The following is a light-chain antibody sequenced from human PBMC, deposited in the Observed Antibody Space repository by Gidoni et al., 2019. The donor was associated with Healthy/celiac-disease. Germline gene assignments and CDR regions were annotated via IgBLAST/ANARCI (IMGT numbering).Light chain of an antibody. J-gene: IGKJ5*01. CDR1: QRVRSSY. Sequence: EIVFTQSPGNLSLSPGERATLSCRASQRVRSSYLAWYQQKPGQAPRLLIYGASSRATGIPDRFSGSGSGTDFTLTISRLEPEDFAVYYCQQYGSSPTFGQGTRLEIK. V-gene: IGKV3-20*01. CDR3: QQYGSSPT. CDR2: GAS.